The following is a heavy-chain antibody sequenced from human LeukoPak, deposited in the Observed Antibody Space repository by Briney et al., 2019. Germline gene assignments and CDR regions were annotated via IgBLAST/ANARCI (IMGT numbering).Heavy chain of an antibody. J-gene: IGHJ4*02. D-gene: IGHD6-6*01. V-gene: IGHV3-30*04. Sequence: PGGSLRLSCAASGVTFSTYAMHWVRQAPGKGLEWMAFIEYDGSDKYLADSVKGRFTISRDNSKNTLYLQMNSLRAEDTALYYCAKDLHSSSSCYWGQGALVTVSS. CDR3: AKDLHSSSSCY. CDR1: GVTFSTYA. CDR2: IEYDGSDK.